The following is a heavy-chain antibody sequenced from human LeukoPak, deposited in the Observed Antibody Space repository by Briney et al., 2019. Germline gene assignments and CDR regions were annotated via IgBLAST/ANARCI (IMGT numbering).Heavy chain of an antibody. CDR2: IYDSGSS. V-gene: IGHV4-59*08. D-gene: IGHD5-12*01. CDR3: ARHAESGYDRFDH. Sequence: SETLSLTCSVSGGSISNYYWSWIRQPPGKGLEWLGYIYDSGSSNYKSPLKSRVTMSGDTSKNQFSLKLSSVTAADTAVYYCARHAESGYDRFDHWGQGTLVTVPS. CDR1: GGSISNYY. J-gene: IGHJ4*02.